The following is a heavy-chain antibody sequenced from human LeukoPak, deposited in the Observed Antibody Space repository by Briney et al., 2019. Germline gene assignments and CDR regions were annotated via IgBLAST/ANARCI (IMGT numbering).Heavy chain of an antibody. J-gene: IGHJ5*02. D-gene: IGHD2-15*01. V-gene: IGHV5-51*01. CDR1: GYSFTSYW. Sequence: AGESLKISCKGSGYSFTSYWFGWVRQMPGKGLEWMGIIYPGDSDTRYSPSFQGQVTISADKSISTAYLQWSSLKASDTAMYYCARPNCSGGSCYSGWFDPWGQGTLVTVSS. CDR3: ARPNCSGGSCYSGWFDP. CDR2: IYPGDSDT.